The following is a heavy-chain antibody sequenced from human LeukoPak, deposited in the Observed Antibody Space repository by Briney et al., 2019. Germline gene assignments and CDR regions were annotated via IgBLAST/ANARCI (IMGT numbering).Heavy chain of an antibody. D-gene: IGHD2-15*01. CDR3: ARDVVSDTSYYYSAMDV. V-gene: IGHV1-18*01. CDR1: NYIVTTHG. J-gene: IGHJ6*02. CDR2: ISTYKGNT. Sequence: ASVKVSCKASNYIVTTHGISWVRQAPRQGLEWMGWISTYKGNTNYAQKFQGRVTMTTDTSTSTAYMELRSLRSDDTAVYYCARDVVSDTSYYYSAMDVWGQGTTVTVSS.